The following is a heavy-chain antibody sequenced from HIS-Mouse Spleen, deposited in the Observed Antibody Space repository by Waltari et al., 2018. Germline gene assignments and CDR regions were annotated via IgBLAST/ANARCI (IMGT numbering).Heavy chain of an antibody. CDR2: ISGSGGST. CDR3: AITPPYCSGGSCYDY. CDR1: GFTFSGYA. J-gene: IGHJ4*02. Sequence: EVQLLESGGGLVQPGGSLRLSCAASGFTFSGYAMSWVRQAPGKGLEWVSAISGSGGSTYYADSVKGRFTISRDNSKNTLYLQMNSLRAEDTAVYYCAITPPYCSGGSCYDYWGQGTLVTVSS. V-gene: IGHV3-23*01. D-gene: IGHD2-15*01.